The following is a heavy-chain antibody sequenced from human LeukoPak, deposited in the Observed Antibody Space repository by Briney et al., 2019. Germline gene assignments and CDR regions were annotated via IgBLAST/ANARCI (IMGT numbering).Heavy chain of an antibody. CDR3: ARGGPGNYYYYMDV. CDR2: ISSTGTYK. J-gene: IGHJ6*03. Sequence: GGSLRLSCAASGFTFTSYTMTWVRQAPGKGLGWVSSISSTGTYKYYADSVKGRFTISRDNAKNSLYLQMNSLRAEDTAVYYCARGGPGNYYYYMDVWGKGTTVTVSS. V-gene: IGHV3-21*01. D-gene: IGHD3-10*01. CDR1: GFTFTSYT.